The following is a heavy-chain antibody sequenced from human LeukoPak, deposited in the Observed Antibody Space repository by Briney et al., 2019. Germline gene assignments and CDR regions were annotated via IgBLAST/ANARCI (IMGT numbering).Heavy chain of an antibody. CDR2: IYHSGST. Sequence: SETLSLTCTVSGYSISSGYYWGWIRQPPGKGLEWIGSIYHSGSTYYNPSLKSRVTISVDTSKNQFSLKLSSVTAADTAVYYCARDGSMDYGDYYYYMDVWGKGTTVTVSS. J-gene: IGHJ6*03. V-gene: IGHV4-38-2*02. CDR1: GYSISSGYY. CDR3: ARDGSMDYGDYYYYMDV. D-gene: IGHD4-17*01.